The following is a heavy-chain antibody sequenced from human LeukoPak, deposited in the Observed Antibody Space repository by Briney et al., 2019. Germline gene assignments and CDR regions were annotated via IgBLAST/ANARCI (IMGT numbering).Heavy chain of an antibody. V-gene: IGHV3-66*01. J-gene: IGHJ6*02. CDR1: GFTDSSNY. Sequence: PGGSLRLSCAASGFTDSSNYMNWVRQAPGKGLEWVSVIYSGGSTYYTDSVKGRFTISRDNSKNTLYLQMNSLRAEDTAVYYCAREGYDSSGDYGMDVWGQGTTVTVSS. D-gene: IGHD3-22*01. CDR2: IYSGGST. CDR3: AREGYDSSGDYGMDV.